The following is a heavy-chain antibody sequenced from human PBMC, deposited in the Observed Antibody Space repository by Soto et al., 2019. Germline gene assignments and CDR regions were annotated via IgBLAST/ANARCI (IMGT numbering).Heavy chain of an antibody. CDR1: GFTFSSHA. D-gene: IGHD3-10*01. CDR3: ARRITMVRGPYYYYGLDV. J-gene: IGHJ6*02. V-gene: IGHV3-48*02. CDR2: ISSTSSTK. Sequence: LRLSCAASGFTFSSHAMNWVRQAPGKGLEWVSFISSTSSTKNYADSVKGRFTISRDNAKNSLYLQMSSLRDEDTAVYYCARRITMVRGPYYYYGLDVWGQGTTVTVSS.